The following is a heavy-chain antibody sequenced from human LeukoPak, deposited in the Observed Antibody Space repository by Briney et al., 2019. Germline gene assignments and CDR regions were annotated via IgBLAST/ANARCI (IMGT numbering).Heavy chain of an antibody. CDR2: ISYDGSNK. D-gene: IGHD3-22*01. CDR1: GFTFSSYA. CDR3: ARAGAYYYDSSGYYPHDY. V-gene: IGHV3-30-3*01. Sequence: PGRSLRLSCAASGFTFSSYAMHWVRQAPGKGLEWVAVISYDGSNKYYADSVKGRFTIFRDNSKNTLYLQMNSLRAEDTAVYYCARAGAYYYDSSGYYPHDYWGQGTLVTVSS. J-gene: IGHJ4*02.